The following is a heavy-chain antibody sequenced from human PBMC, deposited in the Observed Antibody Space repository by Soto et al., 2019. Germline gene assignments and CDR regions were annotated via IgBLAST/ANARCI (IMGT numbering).Heavy chain of an antibody. CDR1: GFSFSSYG. Sequence: QVQLVESGGGVVQPGRSLRLSCAASGFSFSSYGMHWVRQAPGKGLEWVAMISYDGTDEYYADSVKGRFTISRDNSKNAVYLQMNSRRAEDTAVFYGAKQESDWNDHCDYWGQGTLVTVSS. V-gene: IGHV3-30*18. CDR2: ISYDGTDE. CDR3: AKQESDWNDHCDY. D-gene: IGHD1-1*01. J-gene: IGHJ4*02.